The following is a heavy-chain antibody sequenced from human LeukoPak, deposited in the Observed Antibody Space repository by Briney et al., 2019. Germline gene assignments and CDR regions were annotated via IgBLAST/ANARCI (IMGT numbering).Heavy chain of an antibody. V-gene: IGHV1-24*01. CDR1: GYTLTELS. CDR2: FDPEDGET. J-gene: IGHJ5*02. D-gene: IGHD1-1*01. CDR3: APLDRANWNPRGFDP. Sequence: GASVKVSCKVSGYTLTELSMHWVRQAPGKGLEWMGGFDPEDGETIYAQKFQGRVAMTEDTSTDTAYMELSSLRSEDTAVYYCAPLDRANWNPRGFDPWGQGTLVTVSS.